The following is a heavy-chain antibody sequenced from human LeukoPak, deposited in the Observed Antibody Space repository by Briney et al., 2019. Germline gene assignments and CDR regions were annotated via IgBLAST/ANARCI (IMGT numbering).Heavy chain of an antibody. J-gene: IGHJ6*03. V-gene: IGHV1-8*01. Sequence: ASVKVSCKASGYTFTSYDINWVRQATGQGLEWMGWMNPNSGNTGYAQKFQGRVTMTRNTSISTAYMELSSLRSEDTAVYYCARPPMRSSGFNNYYYYMDVWGKGTTVTISS. CDR3: ARPPMRSSGFNNYYYYMDV. D-gene: IGHD3-22*01. CDR2: MNPNSGNT. CDR1: GYTFTSYD.